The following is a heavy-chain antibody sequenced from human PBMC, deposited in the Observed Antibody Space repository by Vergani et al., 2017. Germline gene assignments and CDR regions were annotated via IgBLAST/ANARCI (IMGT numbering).Heavy chain of an antibody. Sequence: QVQLQESGPGLVKPSETLSLTCTVSGGSISSYYWSWIRQPPGKGLEWIGYIYYSGRTNYTPSLKSRVTISVDTSKNQFSLKLSSVTAADTAVYYCARALYYCSSTSCSGGGFDYWGQGTLVTVSS. V-gene: IGHV4-59*01. CDR2: IYYSGRT. J-gene: IGHJ4*02. CDR1: GGSISSYY. D-gene: IGHD2-2*01. CDR3: ARALYYCSSTSCSGGGFDY.